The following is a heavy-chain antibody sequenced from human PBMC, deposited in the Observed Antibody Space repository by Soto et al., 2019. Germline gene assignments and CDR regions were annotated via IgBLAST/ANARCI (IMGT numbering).Heavy chain of an antibody. D-gene: IGHD5-12*01. CDR2: ISSSSSTI. Sequence: EVQLVESGGGLVQPGGSLRLSCAGSGFTFSSYSMNWVRQAPGKGLEWDSYISSSSSTIYYADSVKGRFTISRDNAKNSLYLQMNSLRDEDTAVYYCSRGGYNFAAFDIWGQGTMVTVSS. J-gene: IGHJ3*02. V-gene: IGHV3-48*02. CDR1: GFTFSSYS. CDR3: SRGGYNFAAFDI.